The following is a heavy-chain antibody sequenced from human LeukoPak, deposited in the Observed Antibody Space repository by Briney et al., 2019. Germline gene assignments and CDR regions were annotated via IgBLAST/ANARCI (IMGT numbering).Heavy chain of an antibody. V-gene: IGHV3-21*01. D-gene: IGHD1-26*01. J-gene: IGHJ3*02. CDR2: ISSSSSYI. CDR1: GFTFSSYT. CDR3: AGGWDEVVDAFDI. Sequence: PGGSLRLSCAASGFTFSSYTMNWVRQAPGKGLEWVSFISSSSSYIYYADSLKGRFTISRDNAKNSLYLQMNSLRAEDTAVYYCAGGWDEVVDAFDIWGQGTMVTVSS.